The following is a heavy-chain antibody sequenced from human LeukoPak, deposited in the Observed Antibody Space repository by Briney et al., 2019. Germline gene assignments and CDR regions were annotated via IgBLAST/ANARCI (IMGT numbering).Heavy chain of an antibody. V-gene: IGHV3-21*01. D-gene: IGHD3-10*01. CDR3: ARVPGDY. CDR1: GFTFSRYS. Sequence: GGSLRLSCAASGFTFSRYSMNWVRQAPGKGLEWVSSITSSSDNIYYADSVKGRFTISRDNAKNSLYLQMNSLRDEDTAVYHGARVPGDYWGQGTLVTVSS. J-gene: IGHJ4*02. CDR2: ITSSSDNI.